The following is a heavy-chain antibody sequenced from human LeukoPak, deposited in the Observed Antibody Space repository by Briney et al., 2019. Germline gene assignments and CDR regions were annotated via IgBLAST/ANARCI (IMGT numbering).Heavy chain of an antibody. CDR1: GYTFTSYG. Sequence: GAAVKVSCKGSGYTFTSYGISWLRQAPGQGLEGMGWVSGYNGNTNHAQKLQGRVTMTTDTSTSTAYMELRSLRSDDTAVYYCARGSSTMVRGVHDYWGQGTLVTVSS. J-gene: IGHJ4*02. D-gene: IGHD3-10*01. V-gene: IGHV1-18*01. CDR3: ARGSSTMVRGVHDY. CDR2: VSGYNGNT.